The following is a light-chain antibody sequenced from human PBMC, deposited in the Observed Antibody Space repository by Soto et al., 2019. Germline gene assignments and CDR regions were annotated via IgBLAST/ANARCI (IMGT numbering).Light chain of an antibody. V-gene: IGKV1-39*01. J-gene: IGKJ2*01. CDR3: QQSYRSPYT. Sequence: IQMTQSPSSLSASVGDSVTVTCRASQSINIYLNLYQQKPGKAPTRLIYCASSLQSGFPSRFTGGGSRPDFTLTISSLQPEDFATYYCQQSYRSPYTFGQGTKLAIK. CDR1: QSINIY. CDR2: CAS.